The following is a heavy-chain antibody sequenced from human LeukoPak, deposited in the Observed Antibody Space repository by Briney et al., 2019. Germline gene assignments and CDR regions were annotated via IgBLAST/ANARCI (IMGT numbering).Heavy chain of an antibody. V-gene: IGHV3-53*01. J-gene: IGHJ3*02. Sequence: GGSLRLSCAASGFRVTGNYMNWVRQAPGKGLEWVSTIYSGGSTYYADSVKGRFTISRDNSKNTLYLQMNSLRAEDTAVYYCAKDGSSGYYADAFDIWGQGTMVTVSS. D-gene: IGHD3-22*01. CDR1: GFRVTGNY. CDR3: AKDGSSGYYADAFDI. CDR2: IYSGGST.